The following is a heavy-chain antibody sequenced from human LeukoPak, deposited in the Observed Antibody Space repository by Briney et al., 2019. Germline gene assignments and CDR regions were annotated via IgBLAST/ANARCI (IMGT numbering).Heavy chain of an antibody. CDR1: GFTFSTYW. J-gene: IGHJ4*02. Sequence: PGGSLRLSCAASGFTFSTYWTHWVRQAPGKGLVWVSRINTDGSGASYADSVKGRFTISRDNAKNTLYLQMNSLRAEDTAVYYCAREWKKTGAFDYWGQGTLVTVSS. D-gene: IGHD1-1*01. V-gene: IGHV3-74*01. CDR3: AREWKKTGAFDY. CDR2: INTDGSGA.